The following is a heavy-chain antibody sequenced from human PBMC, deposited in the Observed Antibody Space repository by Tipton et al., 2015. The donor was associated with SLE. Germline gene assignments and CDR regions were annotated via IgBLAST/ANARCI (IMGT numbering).Heavy chain of an antibody. D-gene: IGHD1-20*01. V-gene: IGHV4-30-4*01. J-gene: IGHJ4*02. CDR1: GGSISSGDYY. Sequence: TLSLTCTVSGGSISSGDYYWSWIRQPPGKGLEWIGYIYYSGSTYYNPSLKSRVTISVDTSKNQFSLKLSSVTAADTAVYYCARVRYNWNRGIDYWGQGTLVTVSS. CDR2: IYYSGST. CDR3: ARVRYNWNRGIDY.